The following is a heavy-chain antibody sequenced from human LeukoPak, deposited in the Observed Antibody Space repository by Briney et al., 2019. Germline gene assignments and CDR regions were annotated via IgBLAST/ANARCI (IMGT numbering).Heavy chain of an antibody. CDR3: AKGYYDYVWGSYYFDY. V-gene: IGHV3-23*01. J-gene: IGHJ4*02. D-gene: IGHD3-16*01. CDR2: ISGSGGST. CDR1: GFTFSSYA. Sequence: GGSLRLSCAASGFTFSSYAMSWVRQAPGKGLEWVSAISGSGGSTYYADSVKGRFTISRDNSRDTLYLQMNSLRAEDTAVYYCAKGYYDYVWGSYYFDYWGQGTLVAVSS.